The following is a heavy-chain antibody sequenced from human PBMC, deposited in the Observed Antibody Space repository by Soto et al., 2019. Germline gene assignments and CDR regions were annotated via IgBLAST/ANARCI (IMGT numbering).Heavy chain of an antibody. J-gene: IGHJ6*02. CDR3: ARGHLELRRSYYYYGMDV. Sequence: GASVKVSCKASGGTFSSYAISCVRQAPGQGLEWMGGIIPIFGTANYAQKFQGRVTITADESTSTAYMELSSLRSEDTAVYYCARGHLELRRSYYYYGMDVWGQGTTVTVSS. V-gene: IGHV1-69*13. CDR2: IIPIFGTA. CDR1: GGTFSSYA. D-gene: IGHD1-7*01.